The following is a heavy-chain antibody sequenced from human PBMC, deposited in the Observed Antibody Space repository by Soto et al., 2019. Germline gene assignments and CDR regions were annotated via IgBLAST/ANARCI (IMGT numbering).Heavy chain of an antibody. CDR2: IDYSGTT. V-gene: IGHV4-61*08. CDR1: GGSISSGGYY. J-gene: IGHJ3*02. CDR3: ARDVDEWELVGAFDI. Sequence: SETLSLTCTVSGGSISSGGYYWSWIRQPPGKGLEWIGYIDYSGTTSYNPSLKSRVTISLDTSKNQFSLKLNSVTAADSATYYCARDVDEWELVGAFDIWGQGTMVTVSS. D-gene: IGHD1-26*01.